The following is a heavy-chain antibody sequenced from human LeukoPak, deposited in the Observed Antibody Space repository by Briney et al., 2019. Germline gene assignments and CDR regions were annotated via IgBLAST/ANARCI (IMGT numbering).Heavy chain of an antibody. J-gene: IGHJ4*02. CDR3: ARMDSSGYYFGVDY. CDR1: GGSISSSNW. D-gene: IGHD3-22*01. V-gene: IGHV4-4*02. Sequence: SETLSLTCTVSGGSISSSNWWSWVRQPPGKGLEWIGKIYHSGSTNYNPSLKSRVTISVDKSKNQFSLKLSSVTAADTAVYYCARMDSSGYYFGVDYWGQGTLVTVSS. CDR2: IYHSGST.